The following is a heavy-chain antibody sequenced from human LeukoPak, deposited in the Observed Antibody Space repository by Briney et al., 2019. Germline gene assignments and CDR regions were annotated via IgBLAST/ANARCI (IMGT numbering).Heavy chain of an antibody. J-gene: IGHJ4*02. V-gene: IGHV3-7*01. D-gene: IGHD1-26*01. CDR2: IKQDGSEK. Sequence: PGGSLRLSCVVSGFTFSSYWMSWVRQAPGKGLEWVANIKQDGSEKYYVDSVKGRFTMSRDNAKTSLYLQMNSLRAEDTAVYYCARVQWELRGVGSYFEYWGQGALVTVSS. CDR3: ARVQWELRGVGSYFEY. CDR1: GFTFSSYW.